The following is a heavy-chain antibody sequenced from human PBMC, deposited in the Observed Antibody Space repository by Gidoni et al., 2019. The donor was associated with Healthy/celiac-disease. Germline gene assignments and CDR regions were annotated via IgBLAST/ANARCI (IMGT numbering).Heavy chain of an antibody. CDR3: AKDIGRGGYSGYDPGYFDY. V-gene: IGHV3-43*01. J-gene: IGHJ4*02. D-gene: IGHD5-12*01. CDR1: GFTFDDYT. Sequence: EVQLVESGGVVVQPGGSLRLSCAASGFTFDDYTMHWVRQAPGKGLEWVSLISWDGGSTYYADSVKGRFTISRDNSKNSLYLQMNSLRTEDTALYYCAKDIGRGGYSGYDPGYFDYWGQGTLVTVSS. CDR2: ISWDGGST.